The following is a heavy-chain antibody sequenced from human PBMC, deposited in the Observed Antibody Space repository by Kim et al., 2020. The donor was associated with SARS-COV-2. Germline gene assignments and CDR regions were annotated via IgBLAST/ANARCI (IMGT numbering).Heavy chain of an antibody. J-gene: IGHJ4*02. Sequence: YAQKLQGTVTMTTETSTSKAYMELRSLGSDDTAVYYCARGRYESRPTDFDYWGQGTLVTVSS. V-gene: IGHV1-18*01. CDR3: ARGRYESRPTDFDY. D-gene: IGHD3-22*01.